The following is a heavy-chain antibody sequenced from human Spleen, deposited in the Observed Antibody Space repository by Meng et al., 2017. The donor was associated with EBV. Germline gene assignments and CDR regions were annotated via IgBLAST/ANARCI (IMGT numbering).Heavy chain of an antibody. Sequence: EVQLVESXGGLLKPGGSLRLSCAASGFTFSNAWMSWVRQAPGKGLEWVGRIKSKTDGGATDYGAPVKGRFTISRDDSKNTLYLQMNSLKTEDTALYYCARGEWADLDDWGQGTLVTVSS. J-gene: IGHJ4*02. D-gene: IGHD2-8*01. CDR3: ARGEWADLDD. V-gene: IGHV3-15*01. CDR1: GFTFSNAW. CDR2: IKSKTDGGAT.